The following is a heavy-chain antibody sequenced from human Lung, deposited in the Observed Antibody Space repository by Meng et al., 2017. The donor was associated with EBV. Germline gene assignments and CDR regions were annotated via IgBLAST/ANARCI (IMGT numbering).Heavy chain of an antibody. CDR2: ISGSGGST. Sequence: LAAGVGMVLPGGSPCPSCAASGFTFSSYAMGWGRQAPGKGLEWVSAISGSGGSTYYADSVKGRFTISRDNSKNTLYLQMNSLRAEDTAVYYCAKERIAVAGIFDYWGQGTLVTVSS. D-gene: IGHD6-19*01. V-gene: IGHV3-23*01. CDR1: GFTFSSYA. J-gene: IGHJ4*02. CDR3: AKERIAVAGIFDY.